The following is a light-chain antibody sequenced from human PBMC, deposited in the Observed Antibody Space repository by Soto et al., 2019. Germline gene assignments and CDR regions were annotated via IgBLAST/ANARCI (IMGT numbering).Light chain of an antibody. J-gene: IGKJ1*01. V-gene: IGKV1-17*01. Sequence: QLNLPPSSQPASVGDRVTIHCRSSQSISSYLNWYQQKPGKAPKLLIYAASSLQSGVPSRFSGSGSGTEFTLTISSLQPEDFATYYCLQHNSYPQTCGQGTKVDIK. CDR2: AAS. CDR3: LQHNSYPQT. CDR1: QSISSY.